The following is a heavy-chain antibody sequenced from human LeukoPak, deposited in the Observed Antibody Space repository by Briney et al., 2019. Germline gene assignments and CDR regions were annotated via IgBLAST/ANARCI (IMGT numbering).Heavy chain of an antibody. CDR2: ISGSGGST. J-gene: IGHJ4*02. CDR3: GTTSYYDSSGYVRY. Sequence: PGGSLRLSCAASGFTFSSYAMSWVRQAPGKGLEWVSAISGSGGSTYYADSVKGRFTISRDNSKNTLYLQMNSLRAEDTAVYYCGTTSYYDSSGYVRYWGQGTLVTVSS. CDR1: GFTFSSYA. V-gene: IGHV3-23*01. D-gene: IGHD3-22*01.